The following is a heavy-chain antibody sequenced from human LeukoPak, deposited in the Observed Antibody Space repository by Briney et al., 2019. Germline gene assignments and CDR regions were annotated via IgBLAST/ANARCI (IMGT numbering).Heavy chain of an antibody. V-gene: IGHV4-61*02. CDR1: GGSISSGSYY. CDR2: IYISGST. CDR3: ARDRSYYLGDAFDI. Sequence: KSSQTLSLTCTVSGGSISSGSYYWSWIRQPAGKGLEWIGRIYISGSTNYNPSLKRRVTISVDTSKNQFSLKLSSVTAADTAVYYCARDRSYYLGDAFDIWGQGTMLTVSS. J-gene: IGHJ3*02. D-gene: IGHD1-26*01.